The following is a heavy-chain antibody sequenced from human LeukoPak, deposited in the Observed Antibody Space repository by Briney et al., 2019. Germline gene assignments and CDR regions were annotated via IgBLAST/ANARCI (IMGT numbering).Heavy chain of an antibody. CDR2: ISAYNGNT. J-gene: IGHJ4*02. D-gene: IGHD6-19*01. Sequence: ASVKVSCKASGYTFTSYGISWVRQAPGQGLEWMGWISAYNGNTNYAQKLQGRVTMTTDTSTSTAYMELRSLRSDDTAVYYCARMAVSSGWLHYFDYWGQGTLVTVSS. V-gene: IGHV1-18*01. CDR1: GYTFTSYG. CDR3: ARMAVSSGWLHYFDY.